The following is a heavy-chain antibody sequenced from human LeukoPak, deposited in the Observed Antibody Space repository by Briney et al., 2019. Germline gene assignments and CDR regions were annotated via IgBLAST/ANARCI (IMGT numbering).Heavy chain of an antibody. D-gene: IGHD6-25*01. J-gene: IGHJ5*02. V-gene: IGHV4-59*01. CDR1: GGSISSYY. Sequence: SETLSLTCTVSGGSISSYYWSWIRQPPGKGLEWIGYIYYSGSTNYNPSLKSRVTISVDTSKNQFSLKLSSVTAADTAVYYCARGRIAAGNWFDPWGQGTLVTVSS. CDR3: ARGRIAAGNWFDP. CDR2: IYYSGST.